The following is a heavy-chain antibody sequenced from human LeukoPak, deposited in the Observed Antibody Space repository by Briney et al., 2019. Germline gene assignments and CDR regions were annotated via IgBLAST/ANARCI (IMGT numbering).Heavy chain of an antibody. CDR3: ARDGWGES. Sequence: SETLSLTCTVSGYSISSGYYWGWIRQPPGKGLEWIGSIYHSGSTYYNPSLKSRVTISVDTSKNQFSLKLSSVTAADTAVYYCARDGWGESWGQGTLVTVSS. CDR2: IYHSGST. D-gene: IGHD6-19*01. CDR1: GYSISSGYY. J-gene: IGHJ5*02. V-gene: IGHV4-38-2*02.